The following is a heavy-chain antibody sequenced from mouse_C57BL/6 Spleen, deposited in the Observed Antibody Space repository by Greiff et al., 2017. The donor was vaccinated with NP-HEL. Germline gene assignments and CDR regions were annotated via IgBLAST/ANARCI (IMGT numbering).Heavy chain of an antibody. Sequence: EVQGVESGGGLVKPGGSLKLSCAASGFTFSSYAMSWVRQTPEKRLEWVATISDGGSYTYYPDNVKGRFTISRDNAKNNLYLQMSHLKSEDTAMYYCARARDFDYWGQGTTLTVSS. CDR2: ISDGGSYT. CDR3: ARARDFDY. J-gene: IGHJ2*01. CDR1: GFTFSSYA. V-gene: IGHV5-4*01.